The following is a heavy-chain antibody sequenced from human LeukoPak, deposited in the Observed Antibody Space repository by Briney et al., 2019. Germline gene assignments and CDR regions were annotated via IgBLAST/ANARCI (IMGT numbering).Heavy chain of an antibody. CDR2: IREDGSEK. Sequence: PGGSLRLSCAASGFSFGSYWMSWVRQAPGKGLEWVANIREDGSEKYYVDSVKGRFTISRDNAKNSLSLQMNSLRVEDTAVYYCATICSTSCYGYYMDVWGKGTTVTVSS. V-gene: IGHV3-7*01. CDR3: ATICSTSCYGYYMDV. D-gene: IGHD2-2*01. CDR1: GFSFGSYW. J-gene: IGHJ6*03.